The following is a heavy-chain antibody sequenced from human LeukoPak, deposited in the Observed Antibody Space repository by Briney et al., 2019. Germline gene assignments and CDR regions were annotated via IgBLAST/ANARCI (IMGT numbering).Heavy chain of an antibody. V-gene: IGHV3-33*05. J-gene: IGHJ4*02. CDR3: ARDKVGGIASDH. CDR2: ISLDGINK. CDR1: GFSVSTYG. Sequence: GGSLRLSCAASGFSVSTYGMQWVRQAPGKGLEWVTVISLDGINKHYGESVRGRFTISRDNSKNTLYLQMNGLRVDDTGIYYCARDKVGGIASDHWGQGTLVTVSS. D-gene: IGHD3-16*02.